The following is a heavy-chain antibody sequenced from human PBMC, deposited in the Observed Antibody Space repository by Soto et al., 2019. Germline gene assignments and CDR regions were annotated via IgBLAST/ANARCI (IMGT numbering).Heavy chain of an antibody. CDR2: IIPIPGTA. J-gene: IGHJ6*02. CDR1: GGTFGSYA. V-gene: IGHV1-69*01. D-gene: IGHD2-2*01. CDR3: ARSQGSSTSLEIYYYYYYGMDD. Sequence: QVQLVQSGAEVKKPGSSVKVSCKASGGTFGSYAISWVRQAPGQGLEWMGGIIPIPGTANYAQKFQGRVTIAADESTRTAYMELSSLRSEDTAVYYCARSQGSSTSLEIYYYYYYGMDDWGQGTTVTVSS.